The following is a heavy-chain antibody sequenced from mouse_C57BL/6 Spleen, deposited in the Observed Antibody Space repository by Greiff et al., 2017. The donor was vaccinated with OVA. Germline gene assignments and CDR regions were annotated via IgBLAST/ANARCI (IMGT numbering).Heavy chain of an antibody. Sequence: QVQLKQPGAELVKPGASVKLSCKASGYTFTSYWMHWVKQRPGQGLEWIGMIHPNSGSTNYNEKFKSKATLTVDKSSSTAYMQLSSLTSEDSAVYYCAREGVPPREDYWGQGTTLTVSS. CDR3: AREGVPPREDY. J-gene: IGHJ2*01. CDR1: GYTFTSYW. CDR2: IHPNSGST. V-gene: IGHV1-64*01. D-gene: IGHD2-14*01.